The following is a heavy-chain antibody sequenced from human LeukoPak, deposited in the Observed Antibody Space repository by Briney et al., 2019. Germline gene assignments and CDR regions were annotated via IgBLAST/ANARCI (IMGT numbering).Heavy chain of an antibody. CDR1: GFTFSSYW. Sequence: GGSLRLSCAASGFTFSSYWMHWVRQAPGKGLVWVSRIKTDGSTTTYADSVKGRFTISRDNAKNTLYLQMNSLRAEDTAVNYCVRGPREYNYGTFDYWGQGTLVTVSS. CDR3: VRGPREYNYGTFDY. J-gene: IGHJ4*02. D-gene: IGHD5-18*01. V-gene: IGHV3-74*01. CDR2: IKTDGSTT.